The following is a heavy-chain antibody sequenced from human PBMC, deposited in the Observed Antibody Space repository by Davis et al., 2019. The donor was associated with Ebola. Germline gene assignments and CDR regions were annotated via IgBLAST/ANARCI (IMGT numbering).Heavy chain of an antibody. Sequence: HTGGSLRLSCAASGYTFSGYWMHWVRQAPGKGLVWVSRINSDETDTNYADSVKGRSTISRDNAKNTLYLQMNSLRAEDTAVYYCAREAVADSGPNFDFWGQGTLVTVSS. CDR2: INSDETDT. CDR1: GYTFSGYW. V-gene: IGHV3-74*01. CDR3: AREAVADSGPNFDF. J-gene: IGHJ4*02. D-gene: IGHD6-19*01.